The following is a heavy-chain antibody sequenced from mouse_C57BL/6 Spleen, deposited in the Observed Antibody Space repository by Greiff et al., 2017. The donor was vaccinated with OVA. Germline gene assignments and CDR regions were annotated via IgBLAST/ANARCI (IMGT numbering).Heavy chain of an antibody. J-gene: IGHJ3*01. CDR3: ARSDWDEDWFAY. V-gene: IGHV1-26*01. D-gene: IGHD4-1*01. CDR2: INPNNGGT. Sequence: VQLQQSGPELVKPGASVKISCKASGYTFTDYYMNWVKQSHGKSLEWIGDINPNNGGTSYNQKFKGKATLTVDKSSSTAYMELRSLTSEDSAVYYWARSDWDEDWFAYWGQGTLVTVSA. CDR1: GYTFTDYY.